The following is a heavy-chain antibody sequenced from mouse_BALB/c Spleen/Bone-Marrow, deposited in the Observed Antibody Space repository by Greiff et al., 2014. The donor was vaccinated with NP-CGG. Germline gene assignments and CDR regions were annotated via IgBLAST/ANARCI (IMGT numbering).Heavy chain of an antibody. CDR2: IWSDGST. D-gene: IGHD2-2*01. V-gene: IGHV2-6-2*01. CDR1: GFSLNSYG. J-gene: IGHJ4*01. Sequence: QVQLKESGPDLGAPSQSLSITCPVSGFSLNSYGVHWVRQPPGKGLEWLGVIWSDGSTTYNSALKSRLSISKDNSKSQLFLKMNSLQTDDTAMYYCARHERGYPYAMDYWGQGTSVTVSS. CDR3: ARHERGYPYAMDY.